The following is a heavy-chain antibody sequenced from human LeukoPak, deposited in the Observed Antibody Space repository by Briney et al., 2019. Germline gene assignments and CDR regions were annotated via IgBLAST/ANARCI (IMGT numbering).Heavy chain of an antibody. Sequence: SETLSLTRTVSGGSISSGGYYWSWIRQHPGKGLEWIGYIYYSGSTYYNPSLKSRVTIPVDTSKNQFSLKLSSVTAADTAVYYCASTLNYYDSSGYYYPDAFDIWGQGTMVTVSS. V-gene: IGHV4-31*03. J-gene: IGHJ3*02. D-gene: IGHD3-22*01. CDR3: ASTLNYYDSSGYYYPDAFDI. CDR2: IYYSGST. CDR1: GGSISSGGYY.